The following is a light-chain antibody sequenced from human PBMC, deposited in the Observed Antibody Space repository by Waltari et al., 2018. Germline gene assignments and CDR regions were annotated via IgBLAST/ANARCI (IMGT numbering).Light chain of an antibody. V-gene: IGKV4-1*01. J-gene: IGKJ2*01. CDR3: QQCYSTPYT. Sequence: DIVMTQSPDSLAGSLGERVTINCRSTQNLLYNSDNKNYLAWFQQKPGQPPKLLIYWASTRESGVPDRFSGSGSGTEFTLTISSLQAADVAVYYCQQCYSTPYTFGQGTKLEIK. CDR2: WAS. CDR1: QNLLYNSDNKNY.